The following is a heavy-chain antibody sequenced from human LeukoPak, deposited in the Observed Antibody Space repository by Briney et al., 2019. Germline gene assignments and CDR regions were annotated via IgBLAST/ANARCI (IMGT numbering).Heavy chain of an antibody. D-gene: IGHD2-2*01. J-gene: IGHJ4*02. CDR3: ARDCSSTSCSQN. CDR1: GYTFTSYD. CDR2: MNPNSGNT. Sequence: GASVKVSCKASGYTFTSYDINWVRQATGQGLEWMGWMNPNSGNTGYAQKFQGRVTMTRNTSISTAYMELSSLRSEDTAVYYCARDCSSTSCSQNWGQGTLVTVSS. V-gene: IGHV1-8*01.